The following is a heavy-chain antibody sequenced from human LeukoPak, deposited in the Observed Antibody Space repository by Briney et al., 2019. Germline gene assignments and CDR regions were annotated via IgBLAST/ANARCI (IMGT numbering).Heavy chain of an antibody. CDR1: GFSFSSYA. J-gene: IGHJ3*02. CDR3: ARDLGSSSAFDI. D-gene: IGHD6-13*01. Sequence: GGSLRLSCAASGFSFSSYAMHWVRQAPGKGLEWVAVIASDGRDKHHVDSVKGRFIISRDNSKNTLYLQMNSLRAEDTAVYYCARDLGSSSAFDIWGQGTMVTVSS. CDR2: IASDGRDK. V-gene: IGHV3-30*04.